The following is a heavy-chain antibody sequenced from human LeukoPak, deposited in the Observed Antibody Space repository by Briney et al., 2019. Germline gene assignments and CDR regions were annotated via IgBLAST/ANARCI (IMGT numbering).Heavy chain of an antibody. Sequence: SETLSLTCAVYGGSFSGYYWSWIRQPPGKGLEWIGEINHSGSTNYNPSLKSRVTISVDTSKNQFSLKLSSVTAADTAVYYCVRSIAADGDAFDIWGQGTMVTVSS. V-gene: IGHV4-34*01. D-gene: IGHD6-13*01. J-gene: IGHJ3*02. CDR1: GGSFSGYY. CDR2: INHSGST. CDR3: VRSIAADGDAFDI.